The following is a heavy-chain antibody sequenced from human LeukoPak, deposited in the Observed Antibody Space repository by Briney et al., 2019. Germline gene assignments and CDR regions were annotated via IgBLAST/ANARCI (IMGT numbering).Heavy chain of an antibody. J-gene: IGHJ4*02. V-gene: IGHV4-34*01. CDR1: GGSFSGYY. CDR2: INHSGST. Sequence: PSETLSLTCAVYGGSFSGYYWSWIRQPPGKGLEWIGEINHSGSTNYNPSLKSRVTISVDTSKNQFSLKLSSVTAADTAVYYCARDKGRSGGSYYFDYWGQGTLVTVSS. D-gene: IGHD2-15*01. CDR3: ARDKGRSGGSYYFDY.